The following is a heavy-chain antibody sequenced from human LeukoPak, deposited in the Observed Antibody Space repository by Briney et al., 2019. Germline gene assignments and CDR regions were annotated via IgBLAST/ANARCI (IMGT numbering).Heavy chain of an antibody. CDR2: INHSGST. Sequence: SETLSLTCTVSGGSISSGGYYWSWIRQPPGKGLEWIGEINHSGSTNYNPSLKSRVTISVDTSKNQFSLKLSSVTAADTAVYYCARGRDYYYYGMDVWGQGTTVTVSS. CDR3: ARGRDYYYYGMDV. CDR1: GGSISSGGYY. J-gene: IGHJ6*02. V-gene: IGHV4-39*07.